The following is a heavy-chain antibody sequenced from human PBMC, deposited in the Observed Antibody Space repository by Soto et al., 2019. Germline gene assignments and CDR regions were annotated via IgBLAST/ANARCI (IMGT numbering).Heavy chain of an antibody. V-gene: IGHV3-9*01. CDR2: ISWNSVSV. D-gene: IGHD7-27*01. CDR1: GFTFDDYA. CDR3: AKDKKAMSGPFDY. J-gene: IGHJ4*02. Sequence: GGSLRLSFAACGFTFDDYAMHWVRQAPGKGLEWVSGISWNSVSVGYADSVKGRFTISRDNAKNSLFLQMNSLRPEDTALYYCAKDKKAMSGPFDYWGPGILVTVSS.